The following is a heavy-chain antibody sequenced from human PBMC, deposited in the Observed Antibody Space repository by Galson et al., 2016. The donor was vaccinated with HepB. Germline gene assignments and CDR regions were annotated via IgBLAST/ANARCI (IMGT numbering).Heavy chain of an antibody. D-gene: IGHD5-18*01. CDR3: AKELTRYSYGVDYFDY. CDR1: GFTFSTYA. CDR2: ISGSGGRT. V-gene: IGHV3-23*01. J-gene: IGHJ4*02. Sequence: SLRLSCATSGFTFSTYAMNWVRQAPGKGLEWVSAISGSGGRTHYADSVKGRFTISRDSSKNTLYLQMNSLRAEDTAVYYCAKELTRYSYGVDYFDYWGQGTLVTVSS.